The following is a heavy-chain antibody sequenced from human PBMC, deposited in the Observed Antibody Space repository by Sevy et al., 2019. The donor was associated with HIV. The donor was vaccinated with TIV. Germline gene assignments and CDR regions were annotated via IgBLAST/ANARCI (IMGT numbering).Heavy chain of an antibody. V-gene: IGHV3-23*01. D-gene: IGHD3-22*01. CDR2: ISGGGDGT. CDR3: AKRPYYYYNSDGHLISSTDEADY. J-gene: IGHJ4*01. CDR1: GFTFNIYA. Sequence: GGSLRLSCAASGFTFNIYAMSWVRQAPGKGLEWLSAISGGGDGTYYADSVKGRFTISGDNSRNTLYLQMNSLRAEDTAVYYCAKRPYYYYNSDGHLISSTDEADYWGHGTLVTVSS.